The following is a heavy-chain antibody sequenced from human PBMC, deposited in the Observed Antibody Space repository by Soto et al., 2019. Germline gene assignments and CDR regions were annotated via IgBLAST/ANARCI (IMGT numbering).Heavy chain of an antibody. CDR2: IDPSDSDA. D-gene: IGHD3-9*01. V-gene: IGHV5-51*01. CDR3: ARQDDYNIFPSYFYYFDY. CDR1: GYSFTDYW. Sequence: PGESLKISCKASGYSFTDYWIGWVRQMPGKGLEWMGIIDPSDSDARYSPSFQGHVTISADTSITTAFLRWNSLTASDTAMYYCARQDDYNIFPSYFYYFDYWGQGSLVTVSS. J-gene: IGHJ4*02.